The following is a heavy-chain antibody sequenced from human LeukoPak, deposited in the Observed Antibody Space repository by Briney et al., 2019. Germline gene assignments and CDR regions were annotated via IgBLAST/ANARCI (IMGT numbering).Heavy chain of an antibody. CDR2: ISAYNGNT. CDR1: GYTFTSYG. J-gene: IGHJ4*02. V-gene: IGHV1-18*01. CDR3: ARVELMVYAIPMDY. D-gene: IGHD2-8*01. Sequence: ASVKVSCKASGYTFTSYGISWVRQAPGQGLEWMGWISAYNGNTNYAQKLQGRVTMTTDTSTSTAYMELRSLRSDDTAVYYCARVELMVYAIPMDYWGLGTLVTVSS.